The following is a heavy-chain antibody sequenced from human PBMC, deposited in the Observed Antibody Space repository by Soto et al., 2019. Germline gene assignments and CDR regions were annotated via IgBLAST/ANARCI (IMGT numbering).Heavy chain of an antibody. J-gene: IGHJ5*02. CDR1: GFTFDDYA. CDR2: TSWNSGSI. D-gene: IGHD2-2*01. V-gene: IGHV3-9*01. CDR3: AKGYQLLFDWFDP. Sequence: PGGSLRLSCAASGFTFDDYAMHWVRQAPGKGLEWVSGTSWNSGSIGYADSVKGRFTISRDNAKNSLYLQMNSLRAEDTALYYCAKGYQLLFDWFDPWGQGTLVTVSS.